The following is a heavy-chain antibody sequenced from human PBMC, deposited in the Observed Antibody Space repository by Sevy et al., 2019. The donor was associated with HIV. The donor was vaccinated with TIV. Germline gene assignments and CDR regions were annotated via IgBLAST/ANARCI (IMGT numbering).Heavy chain of an antibody. CDR3: ARAGNHHTMIVVVTKRAYAFDI. Sequence: ASVKVSCKASGGTFSSYAISWVRQAPGQGLEWMGGIIPIFGTANYAQKFQGRVTITADKSTSTAYMELSSLGSEDTAVYYCARAGNHHTMIVVVTKRAYAFDIWGQGTMVTVSS. CDR2: IIPIFGTA. CDR1: GGTFSSYA. J-gene: IGHJ3*02. V-gene: IGHV1-69*06. D-gene: IGHD3-22*01.